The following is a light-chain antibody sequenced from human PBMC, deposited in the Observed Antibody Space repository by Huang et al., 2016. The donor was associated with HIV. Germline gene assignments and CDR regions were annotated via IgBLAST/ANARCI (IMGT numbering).Light chain of an antibody. Sequence: ETVLTQSPATLSLSPGERATLSCRASQSVNSYLAWYQQKPGQTPRLLIYDAADGATGSPARFSGSGCGTDFALTISSLGPGDFAVYYCQQRKYWPPITFGQGTRLEIK. CDR1: QSVNSY. V-gene: IGKV3-11*01. CDR2: DAA. J-gene: IGKJ5*01. CDR3: QQRKYWPPIT.